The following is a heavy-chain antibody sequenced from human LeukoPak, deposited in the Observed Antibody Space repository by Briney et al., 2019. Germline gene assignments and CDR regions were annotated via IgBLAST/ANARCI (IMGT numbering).Heavy chain of an antibody. Sequence: GGSLRLSCEASGFTFSSYAMSWVRQAPGKGRAWVSVISSSADSTYYADSVKGRFTISRDNSKNTLYLQMNNLRAEDTAVYYCAKPLEKYTYGGNFDYWGQGLLVTVSS. CDR1: GFTFSSYA. D-gene: IGHD4-23*01. CDR3: AKPLEKYTYGGNFDY. CDR2: ISSSADST. V-gene: IGHV3-23*01. J-gene: IGHJ4*02.